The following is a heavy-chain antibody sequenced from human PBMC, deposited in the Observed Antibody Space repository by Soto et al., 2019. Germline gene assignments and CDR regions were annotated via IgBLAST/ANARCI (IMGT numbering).Heavy chain of an antibody. CDR1: GGSISSGGYY. J-gene: IGHJ4*02. Sequence: SETLSLTCTVSGGSISSGGYYWSWIRQHPGKGLEWIGYIYYSGSTDYNPSLKSRVTISVDTSKNQFSLKLSSVTAADTAVYYCARDSGRDGYNLIDYWGQGTLVTVSS. CDR2: IYYSGST. D-gene: IGHD2-21*01. CDR3: ARDSGRDGYNLIDY. V-gene: IGHV4-31*03.